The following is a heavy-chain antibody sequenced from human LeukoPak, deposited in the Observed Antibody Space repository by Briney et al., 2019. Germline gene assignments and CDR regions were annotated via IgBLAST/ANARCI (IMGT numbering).Heavy chain of an antibody. D-gene: IGHD4-17*01. CDR2: INPNSGGT. Sequence: GASVKVSCKASGYTFTNYYLLWIRQAPGQGLEWMGWINPNSGGTKYAQKFQGRVTMTRDTSISTAYMEPSRLRSDDTAVYYCARDHTVTQFDYWGQGTLVTVSP. J-gene: IGHJ4*02. CDR1: GYTFTNYY. V-gene: IGHV1-2*02. CDR3: ARDHTVTQFDY.